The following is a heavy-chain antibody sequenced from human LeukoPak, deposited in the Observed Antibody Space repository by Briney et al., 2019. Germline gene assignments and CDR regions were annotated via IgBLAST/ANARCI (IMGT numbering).Heavy chain of an antibody. Sequence: PGGSLRLSCEASGFTVSGSYMNWIRQAPGKGLEWVSVIYSGGNTYYADSVKGRFSISRDNSKNTLYLQMNSLRVEDTAVYYCAGSRLSAEYFQFWGQGTLVAVSS. J-gene: IGHJ1*01. CDR3: AGSRLSAEYFQF. CDR2: IYSGGNT. CDR1: GFTVSGSY. V-gene: IGHV3-66*01.